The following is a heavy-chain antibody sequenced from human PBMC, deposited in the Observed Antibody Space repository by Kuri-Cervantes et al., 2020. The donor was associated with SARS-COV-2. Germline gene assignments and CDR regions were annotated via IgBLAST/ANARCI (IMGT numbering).Heavy chain of an antibody. J-gene: IGHJ4*02. V-gene: IGHV4-59*01. CDR2: FYYGDVT. CDR1: GGSISSFY. CDR3: ARDNILYSGSGFDL. Sequence: SETLSLTCTVSGGSISSFYWSWIRQSPGKGLEWIAYFYYGDVTNYNPSLKSRVTVSADTSKNQLSLKLNSVTAADTAVYYCARDNILYSGSGFDLWGQGTLVTVSS. D-gene: IGHD1-26*01.